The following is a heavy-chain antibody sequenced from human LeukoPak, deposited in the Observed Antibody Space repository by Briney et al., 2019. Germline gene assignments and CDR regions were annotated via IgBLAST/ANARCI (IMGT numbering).Heavy chain of an antibody. CDR1: GGTFSSYA. Sequence: SVNVSCKASGGTFSSYAISWVRQAPGQGLEWMGGIIPIFGTANYAQKFQGRVTITADESTSTAYMELSSLRSEDTAVYYCATEMATIAALYYFDYWGQGTLVTVSS. J-gene: IGHJ4*02. CDR3: ATEMATIAALYYFDY. V-gene: IGHV1-69*13. D-gene: IGHD5-24*01. CDR2: IIPIFGTA.